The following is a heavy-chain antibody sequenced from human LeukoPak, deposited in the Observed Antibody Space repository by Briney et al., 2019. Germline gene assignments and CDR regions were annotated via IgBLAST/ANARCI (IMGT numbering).Heavy chain of an antibody. D-gene: IGHD3-10*01. Sequence: PGGSLRLSCAASGFTFSSYAMSWVRQAPGKGLEWVSTIIGGGGNTYYAESVTGRFTISRDNSKNTLYLQMNSLRAGDTAVYYCAKPSYPSGSYRAFDYWGQGTLVTVSS. CDR2: IIGGGGNT. V-gene: IGHV3-23*01. CDR3: AKPSYPSGSYRAFDY. J-gene: IGHJ4*02. CDR1: GFTFSSYA.